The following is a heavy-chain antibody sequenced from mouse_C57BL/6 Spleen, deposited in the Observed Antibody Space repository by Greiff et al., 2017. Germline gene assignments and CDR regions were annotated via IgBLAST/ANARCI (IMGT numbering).Heavy chain of an antibody. CDR2: IRLKSDNYAT. J-gene: IGHJ3*01. V-gene: IGHV6-3*01. CDR1: GFTFSNYW. CDR3: TGEVKGWFAY. Sequence: EVKVEESGGGLVQPGGSMKLSCVASGFTFSNYWMNWVRQSPEKGLEWVAQIRLKSDNYATHYAESVKGRFTISRDDSKSSVYLQMNNLRAEDTGIYYCTGEVKGWFAYWGKGTLVTVSA. D-gene: IGHD2-1*01.